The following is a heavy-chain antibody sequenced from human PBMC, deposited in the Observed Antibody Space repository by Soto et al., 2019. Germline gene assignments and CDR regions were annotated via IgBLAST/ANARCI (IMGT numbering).Heavy chain of an antibody. CDR2: VSGSGDTR. J-gene: IGHJ3*02. CDR1: GFTSSSYA. D-gene: IGHD3-16*01. V-gene: IGHV3-23*01. Sequence: PGGSLRLSCAASGFTSSSYAMTWVRQAPGKGLDWVSSVSGSGDTRYYADSVKGRFTISRDNSKNTVYLQMNSLRAEDTAVYYCAKGRAYISDWGRDAFDIWGQGTMVTVS. CDR3: AKGRAYISDWGRDAFDI.